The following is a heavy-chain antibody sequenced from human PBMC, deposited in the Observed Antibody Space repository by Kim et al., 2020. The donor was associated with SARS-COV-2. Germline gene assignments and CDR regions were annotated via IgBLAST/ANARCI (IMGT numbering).Heavy chain of an antibody. J-gene: IGHJ4*02. Sequence: LSLTCAASGFTFSAYWMIWVRQAPGKGLEGVANIKQDGSEKNYVDSVKGRFTISRDNAKNSLYLHMNNLSVEDTAVYYCARALLSSEWYWGQGVLV. V-gene: IGHV3-7*03. D-gene: IGHD3-3*01. CDR3: ARALLSSEWY. CDR2: IKQDGSEK. CDR1: GFTFSAYW.